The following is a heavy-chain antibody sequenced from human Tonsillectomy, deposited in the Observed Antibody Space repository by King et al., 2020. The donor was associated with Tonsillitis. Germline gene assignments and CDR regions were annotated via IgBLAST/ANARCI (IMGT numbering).Heavy chain of an antibody. V-gene: IGHV3-53*01. J-gene: IGHJ4*02. Sequence: EVQLVESGGGLIQPGESLRLSCAASGLTVSNDHMSWVRQAPGKGLEWVSFISAVGDTYYADSVKGRFTISRDNSKNTLYLQMDSLRDEDTAVYFCARGGCSSCISDYWGQGTLVTVSS. CDR3: ARGGCSSCISDY. CDR2: ISAVGDT. D-gene: IGHD2-2*01. CDR1: GLTVSNDH.